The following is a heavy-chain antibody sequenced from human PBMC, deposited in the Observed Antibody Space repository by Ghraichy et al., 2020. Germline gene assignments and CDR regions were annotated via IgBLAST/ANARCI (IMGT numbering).Heavy chain of an antibody. V-gene: IGHV4-59*01. CDR2: IYYSGST. J-gene: IGHJ6*02. Sequence: SETLSLTCTVSGGSISSYYWSWIRQPPGKGLEWIGYIYYSGSTNYNPSLKSRVTISVDTSKNQFSLKLSSVTAADTAVYYCARDRLVRGVIITTDYYYGMDVWGQGTTVTVSS. CDR1: GGSISSYY. CDR3: ARDRLVRGVIITTDYYYGMDV. D-gene: IGHD3-10*01.